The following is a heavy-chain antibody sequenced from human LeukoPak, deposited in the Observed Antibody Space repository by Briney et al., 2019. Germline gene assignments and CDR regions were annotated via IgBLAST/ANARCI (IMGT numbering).Heavy chain of an antibody. CDR1: GYTFTGYY. J-gene: IGHJ3*01. V-gene: IGHV1-2*02. Sequence: VASVKVSCKASGYTFTGYYMHWVRQAPGQGLEWMGWINPNSGGTNYAQKFQGRVTMTRDTSISTAFMELRSLRSDDTAVYYCARDRIVGAEDDAFHFWGQGTMVTVSS. CDR2: INPNSGGT. CDR3: ARDRIVGAEDDAFHF. D-gene: IGHD1-26*01.